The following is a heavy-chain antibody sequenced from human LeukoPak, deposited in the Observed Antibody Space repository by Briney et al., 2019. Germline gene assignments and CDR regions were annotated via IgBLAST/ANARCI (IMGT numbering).Heavy chain of an antibody. CDR2: ITGSSGST. Sequence: GGSLRLSCAASGFTFSSYAMSWVRQAPGKGLEWVSTITGSSGSTYYADSVKGRFTISRDNSKNTLYLQMNSLRDEDTAVYYCAKPSGWYPAFDYWGQGTLVTVSS. V-gene: IGHV3-23*01. CDR1: GFTFSSYA. CDR3: AKPSGWYPAFDY. J-gene: IGHJ4*02. D-gene: IGHD6-19*01.